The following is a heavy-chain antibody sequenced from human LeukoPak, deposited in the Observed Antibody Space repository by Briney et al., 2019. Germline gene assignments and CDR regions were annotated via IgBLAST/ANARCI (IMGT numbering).Heavy chain of an antibody. CDR2: TVGSGNT. CDR3: AKASSGWLLTSFDY. V-gene: IGHV3-23*01. J-gene: IGHJ4*02. CDR1: GFTFSSNA. Sequence: GGSLRLSCAASGFTFSSNAMSWVRQAPGKGLEWVSGTVGSGNTYYADSVKGRFTISRDNSKNTLYLQMNSLRAEDTAVYYCAKASSGWLLTSFDYWGQGTLVTVSS. D-gene: IGHD6-19*01.